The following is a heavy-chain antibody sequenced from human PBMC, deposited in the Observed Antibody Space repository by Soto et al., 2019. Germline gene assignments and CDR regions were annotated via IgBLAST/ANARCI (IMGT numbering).Heavy chain of an antibody. V-gene: IGHV4-59*01. J-gene: IGHJ5*02. D-gene: IGHD3-16*01. CDR3: ARSIIGFGAKNWFDP. Sequence: QVQLQESGPGLVKPSGTLSLTCTVSGGSMTSYYWNWIRQSPGKGLEWIGYVYYSGSTSYDPSLKSRVAISIDTSKNQFSLKLSSVTAADTAVYYCARSIIGFGAKNWFDPWGQGTLVTVSS. CDR2: VYYSGST. CDR1: GGSMTSYY.